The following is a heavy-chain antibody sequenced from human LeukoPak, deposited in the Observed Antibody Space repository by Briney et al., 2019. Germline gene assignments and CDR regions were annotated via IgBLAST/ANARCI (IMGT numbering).Heavy chain of an antibody. CDR2: ISDDGSKR. J-gene: IGHJ5*02. CDR1: GFTFRDSA. V-gene: IGHV3-30*04. CDR3: ARESGFMMVGEINADNWFDP. Sequence: GGSLRLSCSGAGFTFRDSAFHWVRQAPGKGLEWVAVISDDGSKRFYADSVRGRFTISRDNSRDTLYLHMQTLRPEDSAVYYCARESGFMMVGEINADNWFDPWGQGTPVTVSS. D-gene: IGHD3-3*01.